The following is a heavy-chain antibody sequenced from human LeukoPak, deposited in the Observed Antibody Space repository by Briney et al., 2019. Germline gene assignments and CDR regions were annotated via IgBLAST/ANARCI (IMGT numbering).Heavy chain of an antibody. D-gene: IGHD3-10*01. CDR2: INPNSGGT. Sequence: ASAKVSCKASGYTFTGYYMHWVRQAPGQGLGWMGWINPNSGGTNYAQKFQGRVTMTRDTSISTAYMELSRLRSDDTAVYYCARAPSWFGELSWGQGTLVTVSS. CDR1: GYTFTGYY. V-gene: IGHV1-2*02. CDR3: ARAPSWFGELS. J-gene: IGHJ5*02.